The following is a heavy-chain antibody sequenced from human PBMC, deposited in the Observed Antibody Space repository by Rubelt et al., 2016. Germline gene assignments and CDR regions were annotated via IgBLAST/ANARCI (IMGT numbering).Heavy chain of an antibody. D-gene: IGHD6-13*01. J-gene: IGHJ4*02. CDR3: SRGRSSSWYYFDC. V-gene: IGHV3-49*03. CDR1: A. Sequence: AMSWFRQAPGKELEWVGFIRSKTYGGTTEYAASVKGRFTISRDDSKSIAVLQMNSLKTEDTAVYYCSRGRSSSWYYFDCWGQGTLVTVSS. CDR2: IRSKTYGGTT.